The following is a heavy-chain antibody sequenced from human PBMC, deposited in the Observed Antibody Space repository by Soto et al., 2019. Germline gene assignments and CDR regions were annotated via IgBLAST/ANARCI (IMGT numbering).Heavy chain of an antibody. J-gene: IGHJ4*02. V-gene: IGHV4-61*01. CDR3: TGGSGWYYY. CDR1: GGSISTSSSY. Sequence: SETLSLTCTVSGGSISTSSSYWNWIRQPPGKGLEWIGYIYYSGSTNYNPSLKSRVTISVDTSQNQFSLKLSSVTAADTAVYYCTGGSGWYYYWGQGTLVTVSS. CDR2: IYYSGST. D-gene: IGHD6-19*01.